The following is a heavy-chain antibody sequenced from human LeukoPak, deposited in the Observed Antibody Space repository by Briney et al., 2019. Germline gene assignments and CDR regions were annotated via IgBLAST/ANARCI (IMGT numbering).Heavy chain of an antibody. CDR3: ARGISGYSGYGYAFDI. CDR2: ISSYNGNT. V-gene: IGHV1-18*01. Sequence: ASVRVSCKASGYTFSTNGISWVRQARGQGLEWMGWISSYNGNTRYAQKFQGRVTMTTDTSTNTAYMDLTSLTPDDTAVYYCARGISGYSGYGYAFDIWGQGTMVTVSS. CDR1: GYTFSTNG. D-gene: IGHD5-12*01. J-gene: IGHJ3*02.